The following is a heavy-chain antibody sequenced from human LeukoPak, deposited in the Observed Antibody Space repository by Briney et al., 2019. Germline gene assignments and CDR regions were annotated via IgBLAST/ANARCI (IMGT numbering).Heavy chain of an antibody. Sequence: PGRSLRLSCAASGFTFSSYGMHWVRQAPGKGLEWVSAISGSGGSTYYADSVKGRFTISRDNSKNTLYLQMNSLRAEDTAVYYCAALGSLLVNWFDPWGQGTLVTVSS. J-gene: IGHJ5*02. D-gene: IGHD2-15*01. V-gene: IGHV3-23*01. CDR1: GFTFSSYG. CDR3: AALGSLLVNWFDP. CDR2: ISGSGGST.